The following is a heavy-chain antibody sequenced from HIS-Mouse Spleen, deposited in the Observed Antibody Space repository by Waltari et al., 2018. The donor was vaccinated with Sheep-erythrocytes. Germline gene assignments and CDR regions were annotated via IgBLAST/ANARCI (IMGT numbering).Heavy chain of an antibody. V-gene: IGHV3-21*01. J-gene: IGHJ4*02. Sequence: EVQLVESGGGLVRPGGSLRLSCAASGFTFSSYSMNWVRQAPGKGLGWVSSISSSSSYIYYADSGKGRFTNSRDNAKNSLYLQMNSLRAEDTAVYYCARVASGATFDYWGQGTLVTVSS. D-gene: IGHD1-26*01. CDR1: GFTFSSYS. CDR3: ARVASGATFDY. CDR2: ISSSSSYI.